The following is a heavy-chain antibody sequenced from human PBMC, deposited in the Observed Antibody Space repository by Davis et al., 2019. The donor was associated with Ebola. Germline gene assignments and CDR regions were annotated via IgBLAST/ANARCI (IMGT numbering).Heavy chain of an antibody. CDR2: IYYSGST. V-gene: IGHV4-59*12. CDR1: GGSISSYY. CDR3: ARSPYDILTGYYSAHFDY. J-gene: IGHJ4*02. Sequence: PSETLSLTCTVSGGSISSYYWSWIRQPPGKGLEWIGYIYYSGSTNYNPSLKSRVTISVDTSKNQFSLKLSAVTAADTAVYYCARSPYDILTGYYSAHFDYWGQGTLVTVSS. D-gene: IGHD3-9*01.